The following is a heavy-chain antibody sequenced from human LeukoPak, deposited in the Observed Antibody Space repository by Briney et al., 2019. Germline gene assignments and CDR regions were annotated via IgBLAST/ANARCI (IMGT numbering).Heavy chain of an antibody. V-gene: IGHV3-30-3*01. Sequence: PGGSLRLSCAASGFTFSSYAMHWVRQAPGKGLEWVAVISYDGSNKYYADSVKGRFTISRDNSKNTLYLQMNSLRAEDTAVYYCARDLSYGPMGAFDIWGKGTTVTVSS. D-gene: IGHD5-18*01. J-gene: IGHJ6*04. CDR2: ISYDGSNK. CDR1: GFTFSSYA. CDR3: ARDLSYGPMGAFDI.